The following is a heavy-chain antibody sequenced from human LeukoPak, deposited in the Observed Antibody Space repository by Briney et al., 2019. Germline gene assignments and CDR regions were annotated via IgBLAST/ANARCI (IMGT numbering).Heavy chain of an antibody. CDR2: INAGNGNT. V-gene: IGHV1-3*01. Sequence: ASVKVSCKASGYTFTSYAMHWVRQAPGQRLEWMGWINAGNGNTKYSQKFQGRVTITRDTSASTAYMELSSLRSEDTAVYYCARGIWLYSSSWRVPFDPWGQGTLVTVSS. J-gene: IGHJ5*02. D-gene: IGHD6-13*01. CDR1: GYTFTSYA. CDR3: ARGIWLYSSSWRVPFDP.